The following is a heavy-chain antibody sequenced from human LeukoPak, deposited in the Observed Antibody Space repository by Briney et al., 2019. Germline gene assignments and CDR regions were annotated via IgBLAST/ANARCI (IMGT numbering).Heavy chain of an antibody. J-gene: IGHJ1*01. CDR1: GSSLSTSGVG. CDR3: AHRGASSSSGWFAEYFQH. D-gene: IGHD6-6*01. Sequence: ESGPTLVNPTQTLTLTCTFSGSSLSTSGVGVGWIRQPPGKTLDWLALIYWNDDKRYSPSLKSRLTITKDTSKNQVVLTMTNMDPVDTATYYCAHRGASSSSGWFAEYFQHWGQGTLVTVSS. CDR2: IYWNDDK. V-gene: IGHV2-5*01.